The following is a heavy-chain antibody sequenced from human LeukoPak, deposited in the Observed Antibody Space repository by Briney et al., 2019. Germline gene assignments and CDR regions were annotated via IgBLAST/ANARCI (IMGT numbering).Heavy chain of an antibody. V-gene: IGHV1-2*02. D-gene: IGHD4-23*01. J-gene: IGHJ4*02. Sequence: ASVKVSCKASEYTFTGYYMHWVRQAPGQGLEWMGWINPNSGGTNYAQKFQGRVTMTRDTSISTAYMELSRLTSDDTAVYYCARGDYGGNSGLFDYWGQGTQVTVSS. CDR1: EYTFTGYY. CDR2: INPNSGGT. CDR3: ARGDYGGNSGLFDY.